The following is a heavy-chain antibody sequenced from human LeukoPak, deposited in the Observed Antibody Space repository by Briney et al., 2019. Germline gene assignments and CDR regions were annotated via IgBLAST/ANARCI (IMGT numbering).Heavy chain of an antibody. CDR3: AKDRYSGSPRLFDC. J-gene: IGHJ4*02. V-gene: IGHV3-30*18. D-gene: IGHD1-26*01. Sequence: GGSLRLSCAASGFTFSSYGMHWVRQAPGKGLEWVAVISYDGSNKYYADSVKGRFTISRDNSKNTLYLQMNSLRAEDTAVYYCAKDRYSGSPRLFDCWGQGTLVTVSS. CDR1: GFTFSSYG. CDR2: ISYDGSNK.